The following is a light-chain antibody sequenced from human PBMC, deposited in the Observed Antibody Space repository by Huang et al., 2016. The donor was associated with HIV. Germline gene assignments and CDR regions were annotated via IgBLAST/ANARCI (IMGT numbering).Light chain of an antibody. CDR3: QQYGGSPRT. CDR2: GSS. J-gene: IGKJ2*01. Sequence: EIVLTQSPGTLSLSPGERATLSCRASETVTSGYLAWYQQKPGQAPRLLIFGSSTRATGIPDMFTGSGSGTDFTLTSTRLEREDFAMYYCQQYGGSPRTFGQGTKLELK. CDR1: ETVTSGY. V-gene: IGKV3-20*01.